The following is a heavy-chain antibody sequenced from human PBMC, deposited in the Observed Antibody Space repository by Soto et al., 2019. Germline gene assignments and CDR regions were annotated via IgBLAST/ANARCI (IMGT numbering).Heavy chain of an antibody. CDR3: AKLRGFGSSSTPDY. Sequence: GGSLRLSCAASGFTFSTYAMSWVRQAPGKGLEWVSAISGSGGSTYYADSVKGRFTISRDNSKNTLYLQTNSLRAEDTAVYYCAKLRGFGSSSTPDYWGQGTLVTVSS. CDR2: ISGSGGST. V-gene: IGHV3-23*01. J-gene: IGHJ4*02. CDR1: GFTFSTYA. D-gene: IGHD6-6*01.